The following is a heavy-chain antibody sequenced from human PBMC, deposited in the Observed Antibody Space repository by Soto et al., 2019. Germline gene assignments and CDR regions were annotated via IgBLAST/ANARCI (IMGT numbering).Heavy chain of an antibody. CDR1: GGSFSGYY. V-gene: IGHV4-34*01. D-gene: IGHD3-10*01. J-gene: IGHJ5*02. CDR3: ARFFVGRGVISSWFDP. Sequence: SETLSLTCAVYGGSFSGYYWSWIRQSPGKGLEWIGEINHSGSTNYNPSLKSRVTISVDKSKNQFSLKLSSVTAADTAVYYCARFFVGRGVISSWFDPWGQGTLVTVSS. CDR2: INHSGST.